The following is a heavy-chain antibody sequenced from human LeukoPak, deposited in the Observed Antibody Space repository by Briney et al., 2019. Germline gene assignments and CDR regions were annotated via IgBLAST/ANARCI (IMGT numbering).Heavy chain of an antibody. J-gene: IGHJ4*02. CDR1: GFPFSAYS. Sequence: GGSLRLSCAASGFPFSAYSMNWVRQAPGKGLEWVSSISGSSSYMFYADSVKGRFTVSRDNAENSLYLQMNSLRAEDTAVYYCAKAYYDSSGYSYYLDYWGQGTLVTVSS. CDR3: AKAYYDSSGYSYYLDY. CDR2: ISGSSSYM. D-gene: IGHD3-22*01. V-gene: IGHV3-21*01.